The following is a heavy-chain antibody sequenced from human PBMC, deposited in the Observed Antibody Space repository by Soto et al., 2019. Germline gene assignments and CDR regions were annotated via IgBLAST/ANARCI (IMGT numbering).Heavy chain of an antibody. D-gene: IGHD6-13*01. CDR2: TYYRSKWYN. CDR1: GDSVSSNSAA. Sequence: SQTLSLTCAISGDSVSSNSAAWNWIRQSPSRGLEWLGRTYYRSKWYNDYAVSVKSRITINPDTSKNQFSLQLNSVTPEDTAVYYCARKGHIAAAGTEYYYGMDVWGQGTTVTVS. J-gene: IGHJ6*02. V-gene: IGHV6-1*01. CDR3: ARKGHIAAAGTEYYYGMDV.